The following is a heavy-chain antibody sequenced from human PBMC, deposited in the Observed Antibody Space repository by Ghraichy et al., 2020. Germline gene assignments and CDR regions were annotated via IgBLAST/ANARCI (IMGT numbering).Heavy chain of an antibody. J-gene: IGHJ4*02. D-gene: IGHD6-19*01. Sequence: SCAASGFGFSAYTMSWVRQTPGKGLEWVSSIIGSDGTTYYADSVKGRFTISRDNSKNTLFLQMDSLRAEDTAIYYCAKDNAYSSVWYRDYWGQGTLVTVSS. CDR3: AKDNAYSSVWYRDY. V-gene: IGHV3-23*01. CDR2: IIGSDGTT. CDR1: GFGFSAYT.